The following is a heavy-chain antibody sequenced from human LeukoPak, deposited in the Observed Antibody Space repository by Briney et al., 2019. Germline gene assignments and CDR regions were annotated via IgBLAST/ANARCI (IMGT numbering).Heavy chain of an antibody. CDR1: GFTFSSYA. CDR2: ISYDGSNK. Sequence: QPGRSLRLSCAASGFTFSSYAMHWVRLAPGKGLEWVAVISYDGSNKYYTGSVKGRFTISRDNSKNALYLQMSSLRAEDTAVYYCAKSQRNDQQVVQRIDYWGQGTLVTVSS. CDR3: AKSQRNDQQVVQRIDY. V-gene: IGHV3-30-3*02. D-gene: IGHD2-2*01. J-gene: IGHJ4*02.